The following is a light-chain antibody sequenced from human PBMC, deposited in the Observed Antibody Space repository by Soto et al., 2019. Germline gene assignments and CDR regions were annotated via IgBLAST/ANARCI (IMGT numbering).Light chain of an antibody. CDR3: QQYNYYRT. J-gene: IGKJ1*01. Sequence: DIQMTQSPSTLSASVGDRVTNTFRASQSISSWLAWYQQKPGKAPKLLIYDASSLESGVPSRFSGSGSGTDFTLTISSLQPDDFATYYCQQYNYYRTFGQGTKVDIK. CDR1: QSISSW. V-gene: IGKV1-5*01. CDR2: DAS.